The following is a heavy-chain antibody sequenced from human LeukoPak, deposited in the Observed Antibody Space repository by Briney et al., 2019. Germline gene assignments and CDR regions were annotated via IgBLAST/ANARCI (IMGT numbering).Heavy chain of an antibody. J-gene: IGHJ5*01. CDR3: ARGYGYSQYVFDF. Sequence: PSETLSLTCTVSGGSINSFYWSWIRQPPGKGLEWTGYIYYSGSTNYNPPLNRRVTIAVDTSKNQFSLKLASVTAADTAVYYCARGYGYSQYVFDFWGQGTLVTVSS. D-gene: IGHD5-18*01. CDR1: GGSINSFY. CDR2: IYYSGST. V-gene: IGHV4-59*01.